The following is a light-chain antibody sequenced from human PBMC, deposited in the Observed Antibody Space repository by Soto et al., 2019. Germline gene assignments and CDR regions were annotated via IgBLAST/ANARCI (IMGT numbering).Light chain of an antibody. CDR3: QQYNNWPPWT. CDR2: QTS. CDR1: QSIRNS. V-gene: IGKV3D-15*01. J-gene: IGKJ1*01. Sequence: EIVMTQSPATLSVSPGERATLSCRASQSIRNSLAWYQQKPGQAPRLLIYQTSLRAAGIPARFSASGSGTDFTLTISSLQSEDFAVYYCQQYNNWPPWTFGQGTKVDIK.